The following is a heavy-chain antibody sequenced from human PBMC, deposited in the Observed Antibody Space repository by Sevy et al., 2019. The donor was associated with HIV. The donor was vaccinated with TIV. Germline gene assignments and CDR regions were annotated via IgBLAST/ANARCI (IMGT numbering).Heavy chain of an antibody. V-gene: IGHV3-9*01. CDR3: AKDINRGCDGVNCYSYYYYFYGLDV. CDR2: VSWNSRYI. Sequence: GGSLRLSCAASGFPFNDHAMHWVRQVPGKGLEWVSGVSWNSRYIGYADSVKGRFTISRDNARHFLHLEMNSLRPEDTALYYCAKDINRGCDGVNCYSYYYYFYGLDVWGQGTTVTVSS. J-gene: IGHJ6*02. CDR1: GFPFNDHA. D-gene: IGHD2-21*01.